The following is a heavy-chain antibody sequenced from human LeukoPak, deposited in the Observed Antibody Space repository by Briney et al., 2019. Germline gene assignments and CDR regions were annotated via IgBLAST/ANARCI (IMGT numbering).Heavy chain of an antibody. D-gene: IGHD2-2*02. CDR1: GFTFSSYW. CDR2: IKQDGSEK. Sequence: GGSLRLSCAASGFTFSSYWMSWVRQAPGKGLEWVANIKQDGSEKYYVDSVKGRFTISRDNAKNSLYLQMNSLRAEDTAVYYCTRADIVVVPAAIVDYYYMDVWGKGTTVTVSS. J-gene: IGHJ6*03. V-gene: IGHV3-7*01. CDR3: TRADIVVVPAAIVDYYYMDV.